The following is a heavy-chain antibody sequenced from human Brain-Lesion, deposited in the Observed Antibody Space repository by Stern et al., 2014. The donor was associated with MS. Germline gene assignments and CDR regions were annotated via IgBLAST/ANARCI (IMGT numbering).Heavy chain of an antibody. J-gene: IGHJ6*02. CDR2: INPNTGGP. V-gene: IGHV1-2*02. D-gene: IGHD3-3*01. CDR3: ARDQRGITIFGVVTDYYYLGMDV. Sequence: QVQLVQSGAEVKKPGASVKVSCKTSGYIFTGYYIHWVRQAPGQGLEWMAWINPNTGGPKYAKKFQGRVTMSRETSISTAYVELSSLTSDDTAVYYCARDQRGITIFGVVTDYYYLGMDVWGQGTTVTVSS. CDR1: GYIFTGYY.